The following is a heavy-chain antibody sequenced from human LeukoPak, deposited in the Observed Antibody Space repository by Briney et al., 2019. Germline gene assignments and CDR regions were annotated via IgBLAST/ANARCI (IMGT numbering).Heavy chain of an antibody. V-gene: IGHV3-13*01. D-gene: IGHD6-19*01. CDR2: IGTAGDT. Sequence: GGSLRLSCAASGFTFSSYDMHWVRQATGKGLEWASAIGTAGDTYYPGSVKGRFTISRENAKNSLYLQMNSLRAGDTAVYYCARGGLALGYYYYGMDVWGQGTTVTVS. CDR1: GFTFSSYD. CDR3: ARGGLALGYYYYGMDV. J-gene: IGHJ6*02.